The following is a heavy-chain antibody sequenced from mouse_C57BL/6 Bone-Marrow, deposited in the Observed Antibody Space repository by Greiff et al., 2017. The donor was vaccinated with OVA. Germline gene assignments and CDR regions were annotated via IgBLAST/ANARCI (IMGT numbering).Heavy chain of an antibody. Sequence: VQLQQSVAELVRPGASVKLSCTASGFNIKNTYMHWVKQKPEQGLAWIGRIDPANDNTKYAPKFQGKATMTADTSSNTAYLQRSSLSSEDTAVYCCARGNFGSSFYAMDYWGQGTSVTVSS. CDR3: ARGNFGSSFYAMDY. D-gene: IGHD1-1*01. CDR1: GFNIKNTY. CDR2: IDPANDNT. V-gene: IGHV14-3*01. J-gene: IGHJ4*01.